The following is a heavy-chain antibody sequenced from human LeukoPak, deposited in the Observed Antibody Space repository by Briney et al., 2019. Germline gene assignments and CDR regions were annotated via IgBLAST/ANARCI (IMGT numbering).Heavy chain of an antibody. V-gene: IGHV4-59*01. CDR2: VSYSGST. Sequence: PLETLSLTRTVSGGSMSSYYWSWIRQPPGKGLEWTGYVSYSGSTKYNSSLKSRVTISVDTSKNQFSLKLSSVTAADTAVYYCARNVGGLRGFDYWGQGTLVTVSS. CDR3: ARNVGGLRGFDY. J-gene: IGHJ4*02. CDR1: GGSMSSYY. D-gene: IGHD3-10*01.